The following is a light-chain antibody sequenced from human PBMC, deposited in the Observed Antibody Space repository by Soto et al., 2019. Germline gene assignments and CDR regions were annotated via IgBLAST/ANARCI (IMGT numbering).Light chain of an antibody. V-gene: IGKV1-39*01. J-gene: IGKJ1*01. CDR1: QNIGTY. CDR2: VAT. CDR3: HQSDSTPQT. Sequence: DIQLTQSPSSLSASLGDRVTISCRASQNIGTYLNWFLQKPGEAPKLVIYVATSLHNGVPSRFSGTGSETDFTLTISSLQPEDVGVYFCHQSDSTPQTFGQGTRV.